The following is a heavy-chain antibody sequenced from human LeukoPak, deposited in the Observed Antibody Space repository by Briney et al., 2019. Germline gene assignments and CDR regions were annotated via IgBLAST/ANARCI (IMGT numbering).Heavy chain of an antibody. CDR2: IRYDGSNK. Sequence: GGSLRLSCAASGFTFSSYGMHWVRQAPGKGLEWVAFIRYDGSNKYYADSVKGRFTISRDNSKNTLYLQMNSLRAEDTAVYYRARNGPMACYYYYYMDVWGKGTTVTVSS. J-gene: IGHJ6*03. V-gene: IGHV3-30*02. CDR1: GFTFSSYG. CDR3: ARNGPMACYYYYYMDV. D-gene: IGHD5-24*01.